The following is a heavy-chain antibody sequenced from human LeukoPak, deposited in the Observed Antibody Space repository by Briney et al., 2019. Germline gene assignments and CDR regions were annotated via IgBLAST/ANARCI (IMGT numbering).Heavy chain of an antibody. CDR3: AREKANYYGSGSYYNYFDY. CDR1: GFTFSSYS. J-gene: IGHJ4*02. V-gene: IGHV3-21*01. CDR2: ISSSSSYI. Sequence: GGSLRLSCAASGFTFSSYSMNWVRQAPGKGLKWVSSISSSSSYIYYADSVKGRFTISRDNAKNSLYLQMNNLRAEDTAVYYCAREKANYYGSGSYYNYFDYWGQGTLVTVSS. D-gene: IGHD3-10*01.